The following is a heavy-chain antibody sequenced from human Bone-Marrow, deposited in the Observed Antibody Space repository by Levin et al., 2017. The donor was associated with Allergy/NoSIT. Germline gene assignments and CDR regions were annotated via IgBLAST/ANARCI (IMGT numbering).Heavy chain of an antibody. CDR2: ITHSGST. D-gene: IGHD3-10*01. Sequence: PGGSLRLSCVVSGGSFSGFFGNWIRQSPGKGLEWIGEITHSGSTNYSPSLTSRLTISLDSSKKQLSLKLTSVTAADTAVYYCARGRGFSSGALGSVWGKGTTVIVSS. V-gene: IGHV4-34*01. CDR3: ARGRGFSSGALGSV. J-gene: IGHJ6*04. CDR1: GGSFSGFF.